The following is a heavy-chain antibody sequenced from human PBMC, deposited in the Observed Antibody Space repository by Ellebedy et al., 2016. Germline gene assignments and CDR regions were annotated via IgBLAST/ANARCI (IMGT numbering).Heavy chain of an antibody. CDR3: AAAPHYYDSSGYTYYYYYYGMDV. CDR1: GFTFTSSA. D-gene: IGHD3-22*01. CDR2: IVVGSGNT. J-gene: IGHJ6*02. Sequence: SVKVSXXASGFTFTSSAVQWVRQARGQRLEWIGWIVVGSGNTNYAQKFQERVTITRDMSTSTAYMELSSLRSEDTAVYYCAAAPHYYDSSGYTYYYYYYGMDVWGQGTTVTVSS. V-gene: IGHV1-58*01.